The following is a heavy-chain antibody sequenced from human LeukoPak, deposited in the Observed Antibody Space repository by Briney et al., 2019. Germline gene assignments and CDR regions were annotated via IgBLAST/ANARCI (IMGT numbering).Heavy chain of an antibody. CDR2: IIPIFGTA. Sequence: VASVTVSCTASGGTFSSYAIGWVRQAPGQGLEWMGGIIPIFGTANYAQKFQGRVTITADESTSTAYMELSSLRSEDTAVYYCARAMTTVDGEYYYYGMDVWGQGTTVTVSS. D-gene: IGHD4-23*01. J-gene: IGHJ6*02. CDR1: GGTFSSYA. CDR3: ARAMTTVDGEYYYYGMDV. V-gene: IGHV1-69*13.